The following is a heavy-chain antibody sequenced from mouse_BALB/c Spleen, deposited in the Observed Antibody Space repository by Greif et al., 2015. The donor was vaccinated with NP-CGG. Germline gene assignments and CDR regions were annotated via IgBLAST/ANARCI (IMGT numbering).Heavy chain of an antibody. J-gene: IGHJ2*01. CDR3: ASRRYDLYYFDY. Sequence: EVKLMESGPGLVKPSQSLSLTCSVTGYSITSGYYWNWIRQFPGNKLEWMGYISYDGSNNYNPSLKNRISITRDTSKNQFFLKLNSVTTEDTATYYCASRRYDLYYFDYWGQGTTLTVSS. CDR1: GYSITSGYY. V-gene: IGHV3-6*02. D-gene: IGHD2-14*01. CDR2: ISYDGSN.